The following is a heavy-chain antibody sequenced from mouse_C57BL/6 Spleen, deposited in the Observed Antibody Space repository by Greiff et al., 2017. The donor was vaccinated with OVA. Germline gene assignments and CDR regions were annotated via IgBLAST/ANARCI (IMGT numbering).Heavy chain of an antibody. CDR2: IWPGGGT. CDR1: GFSLTSYA. CDR3: ARKGTTEGAMDY. D-gene: IGHD1-1*01. J-gene: IGHJ4*01. Sequence: VKLMESGPGLVAPSQSLSITCTVSGFSLTSYAISWVRQPPGQGLEWLGVIWPGGGTNYNSALKSRLSISKDNSKSQVFLKMNSLQTDDTARYYCARKGTTEGAMDYWGQGTSVTVSS. V-gene: IGHV2-9-1*01.